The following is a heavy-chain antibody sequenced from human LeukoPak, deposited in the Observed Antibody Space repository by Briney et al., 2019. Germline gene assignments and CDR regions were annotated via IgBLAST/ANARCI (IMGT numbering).Heavy chain of an antibody. CDR3: ARDGGLKNFWSGYYPANYFDY. D-gene: IGHD3-3*01. CDR2: INAYNGNT. V-gene: IGHV1-18*04. J-gene: IGHJ4*02. CDR1: GYIFSSYG. Sequence: ASVKVSCKASGYIFSSYGISWVRQAPGQGLEWLGWINAYNGNTNCAQKVQGRVTMTTDTSTSTAYMELRSLRSDDTAVFYCARDGGLKNFWSGYYPANYFDYWGQGTLVTVSS.